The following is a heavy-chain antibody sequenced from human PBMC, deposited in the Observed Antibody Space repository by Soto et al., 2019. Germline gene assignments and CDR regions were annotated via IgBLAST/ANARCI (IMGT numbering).Heavy chain of an antibody. CDR2: IYHSGST. Sequence: QVQLQESGPGLVKPSQTLSLTCTGSGGSISSGDYYWSWIRQPPGKGLEWIGYIYHSGSTYYNPALKSRVNITVDTSKNQFSLKLSFVTAADTAVYYCARARGARYFDYWGKGTLVTVSS. CDR1: GGSISSGDYY. V-gene: IGHV4-30-4*01. D-gene: IGHD2-15*01. CDR3: ARARGARYFDY. J-gene: IGHJ4*02.